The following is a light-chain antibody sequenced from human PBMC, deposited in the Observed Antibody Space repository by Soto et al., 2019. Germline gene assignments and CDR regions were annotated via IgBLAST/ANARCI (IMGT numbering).Light chain of an antibody. Sequence: DIVVTQSPVSLPVTLGEPASISCNSSPSLLDSDYGTTYLDCYFQKPGQSPHLLIYTVCYRASGVPDRFSGTGSGTDFTLEISRVEAEDVGVYYCMQRKEYPWTFGQGTKVDIK. CDR3: MQRKEYPWT. J-gene: IGKJ1*01. CDR1: PSLLDSDYGTTY. CDR2: TVC. V-gene: IGKV2-40*01.